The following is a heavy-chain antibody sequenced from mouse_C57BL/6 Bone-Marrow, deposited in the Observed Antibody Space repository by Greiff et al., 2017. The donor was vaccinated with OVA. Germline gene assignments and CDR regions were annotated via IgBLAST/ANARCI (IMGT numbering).Heavy chain of an antibody. D-gene: IGHD2-5*01. CDR1: GYTFTSYG. CDR3: ARSYYSNPGY. V-gene: IGHV1-81*01. J-gene: IGHJ2*01. CDR2: IYPRSGNT. Sequence: VQLQQSGAELARPGASVKLSCKASGYTFTSYGISWVKQRPGQGLEWIGEIYPRSGNTYYNEKFKGKATLTADTSSSTAYMELRSLTSEDSAVDFGARSYYSNPGYWGQGTTLTVSS.